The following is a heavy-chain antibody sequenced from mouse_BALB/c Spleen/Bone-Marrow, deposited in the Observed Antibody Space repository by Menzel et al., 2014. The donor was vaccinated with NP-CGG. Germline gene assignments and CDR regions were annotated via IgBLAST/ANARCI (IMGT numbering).Heavy chain of an antibody. CDR2: IWSDGST. J-gene: IGHJ4*01. V-gene: IGHV2-6*03. CDR3: ARHYYGYAMDY. Sequence: QVQLKDSGPGLVAPSQSLSITCIVSGFSLTSYGVLWVRQPPGKGLEWLVVIWSDGSTTYNSALKSRLSISKDNSKSQVFLKMNSLQTDDTAMYYCARHYYGYAMDYWGQGTSVTVSS. D-gene: IGHD1-2*01. CDR1: GFSLTSYG.